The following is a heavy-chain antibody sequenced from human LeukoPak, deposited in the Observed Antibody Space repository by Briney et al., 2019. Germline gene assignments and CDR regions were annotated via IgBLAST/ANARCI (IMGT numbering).Heavy chain of an antibody. V-gene: IGHV3-30*01. Sequence: GRSLRLSCAASGFTFSSYAMHWVRQAPGKGLEWVAVISYDGSNKYYADSVKGRFTISRDNSKNTLYLQMNSLRAEDTAVYYCARDTGYDFWSGYFGYWGQEPWSPSPQ. D-gene: IGHD3-3*01. CDR1: GFTFSSYA. J-gene: IGHJ4*01. CDR3: ARDTGYDFWSGYFGY. CDR2: ISYDGSNK.